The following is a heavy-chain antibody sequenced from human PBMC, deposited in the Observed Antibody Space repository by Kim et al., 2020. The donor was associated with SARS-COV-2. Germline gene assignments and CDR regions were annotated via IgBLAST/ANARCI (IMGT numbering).Heavy chain of an antibody. J-gene: IGHJ4*02. CDR1: GFTFSSYA. D-gene: IGHD4-17*01. Sequence: GGSLRLSCAASGFTFSSYAMHWVRQAPGKGLEWVAVISYDGSNKYYADSVKGRFTISRDNSKNTLYLQMNSLRAEDTAVYYCARDTPTGDYAEMGWGLFDYWGQGTLVTVSS. CDR2: ISYDGSNK. CDR3: ARDTPTGDYAEMGWGLFDY. V-gene: IGHV3-30-3*01.